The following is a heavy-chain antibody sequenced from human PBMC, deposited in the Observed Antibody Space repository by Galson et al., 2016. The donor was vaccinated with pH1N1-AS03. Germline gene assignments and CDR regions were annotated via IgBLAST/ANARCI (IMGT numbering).Heavy chain of an antibody. CDR1: GFIFSSDW. Sequence: SLRLSCAASGFIFSSDWMHWVRYVPGKGLVWVSRITSDGSSISYADAVKGRFTTSRDNAKNTLYLQMNSLRAEDTAVYHCARAMYTSGWYGMDVWGQGTTVTVSS. J-gene: IGHJ6*02. CDR3: ARAMYTSGWYGMDV. D-gene: IGHD6-19*01. V-gene: IGHV3-74*01. CDR2: ITSDGSSI.